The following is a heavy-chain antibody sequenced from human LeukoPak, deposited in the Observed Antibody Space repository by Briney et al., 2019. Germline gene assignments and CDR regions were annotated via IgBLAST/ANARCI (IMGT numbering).Heavy chain of an antibody. CDR2: ISSSSSTI. V-gene: IGHV3-48*01. Sequence: PGGSLRLSCAASGFTFSSYSMNWVRQAPGKGLEWVSYISSSSSTIYYADSVKGRFTISRDNAKNSLYLQMNSLRAEDTAVYYCARVSDVVAVAGTFDYWGQGTLVTVSS. J-gene: IGHJ4*02. D-gene: IGHD6-19*01. CDR1: GFTFSSYS. CDR3: ARVSDVVAVAGTFDY.